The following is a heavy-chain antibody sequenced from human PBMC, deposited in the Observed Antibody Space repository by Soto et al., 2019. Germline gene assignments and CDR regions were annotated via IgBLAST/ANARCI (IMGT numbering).Heavy chain of an antibody. V-gene: IGHV1-58*02. D-gene: IGHD3-22*01. CDR2: IVVGSGNT. CDR1: GYTFTSHG. Sequence: SVKVSCKASGYTFTSHGISWVRQAPGQRLEWIGWIVVGSGNTNYAQKFQERVTITRDMSTSTAYMELSSLRSEDTAVYYCAADPYYDSSKDFDYWGQGTLVTVSS. J-gene: IGHJ4*02. CDR3: AADPYYDSSKDFDY.